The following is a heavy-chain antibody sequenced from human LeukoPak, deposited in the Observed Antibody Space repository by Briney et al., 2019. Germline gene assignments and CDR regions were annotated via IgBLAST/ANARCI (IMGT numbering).Heavy chain of an antibody. D-gene: IGHD1-26*01. Sequence: GGSLRLSCAGSGFTFRSDAMNWVRQAPGKGLEWVSSINSRSTHTAYADSVKGRFTMSRDNGNNSLFLQMNSLGVDDTAIYFCARGGGSYSYWGQGVRVTVSS. CDR1: GFTFRSDA. J-gene: IGHJ4*02. CDR3: ARGGGSYSY. CDR2: INSRSTHT. V-gene: IGHV3-21*01.